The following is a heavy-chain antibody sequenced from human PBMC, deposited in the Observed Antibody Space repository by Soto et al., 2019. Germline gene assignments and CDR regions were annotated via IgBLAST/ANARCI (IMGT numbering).Heavy chain of an antibody. J-gene: IGHJ4*02. CDR2: ISYDGSNK. Sequence: QVQLVESGGGVVQPGRSLRLSCAASGFTFSSYAMHWVRQAPGKGLEWVAVISYDGSNKYYADSVKGRFTISRDNSKNTLYLQMNSLRAEDTAVYYCAREEYYYYSSGYSCFDYWGQGTLVTVSS. D-gene: IGHD3-22*01. V-gene: IGHV3-30-3*01. CDR1: GFTFSSYA. CDR3: AREEYYYYSSGYSCFDY.